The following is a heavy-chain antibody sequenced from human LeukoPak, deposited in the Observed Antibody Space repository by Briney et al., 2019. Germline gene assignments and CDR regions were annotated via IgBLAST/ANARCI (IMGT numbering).Heavy chain of an antibody. CDR1: GFTFSSYW. D-gene: IGHD3-22*01. CDR2: INSDGSST. CDR3: AMGPYYYDSSGYYY. J-gene: IGHJ4*02. Sequence: PGGSLRLSYAASGFTFSSYWMHWVRQAPGKGLVWGSRINSDGSSTSYADSVKGRFTISRDNAKNTLYLQMNSLRAEDTAVYYCAMGPYYYDSSGYYYWGQGTLVTVSS. V-gene: IGHV3-74*01.